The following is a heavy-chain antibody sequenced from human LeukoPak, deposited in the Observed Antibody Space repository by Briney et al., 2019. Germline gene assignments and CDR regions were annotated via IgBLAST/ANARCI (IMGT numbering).Heavy chain of an antibody. D-gene: IGHD1-26*01. CDR2: ISASGLTT. J-gene: IGHJ6*03. CDR3: AKAEAVGSSTGGYHQYYMDV. CDR1: GFSFNSYV. Sequence: GGSLRLSCAATGFSFNSYVMNWARQAPGKGLEWVSGISASGLTTYYADSVRGRLTISRDNFKNTLTLQMNSLRADDTAVYYCAKAEAVGSSTGGYHQYYMDVWGQGTTVTVSS. V-gene: IGHV3-23*01.